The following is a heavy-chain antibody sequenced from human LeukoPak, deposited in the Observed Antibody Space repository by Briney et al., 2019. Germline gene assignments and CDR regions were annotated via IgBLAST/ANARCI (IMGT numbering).Heavy chain of an antibody. V-gene: IGHV3-33*08. CDR2: IWYDGSNK. CDR1: GFTFSSYA. J-gene: IGHJ3*02. CDR3: ARPNLRYSGSYCAFDI. D-gene: IGHD1-26*01. Sequence: GGSLRLSCAASGFTFSSYAMSWVRQAPGKGLEWVAVIWYDGSNKYYADSVKGRFTISRDNSKNTLYLQMNSLRAEDTAVYYCARPNLRYSGSYCAFDIWGQGTMVTVSS.